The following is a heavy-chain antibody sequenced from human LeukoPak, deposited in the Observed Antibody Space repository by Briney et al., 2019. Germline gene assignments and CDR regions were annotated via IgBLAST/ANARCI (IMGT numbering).Heavy chain of an antibody. CDR3: ATLLSLSLGTRIFDY. CDR1: GYTFTELS. V-gene: IGHV1-24*01. J-gene: IGHJ4*02. D-gene: IGHD3-16*01. CDR2: FDPEDGET. Sequence: GASVKVSCKVSGYTFTELSMHWVRQAPGKGLEWMGGFDPEDGETIYAQKFQGRVTMTEDTSTDTAYMELSSLRSEDTAVYYCATLLSLSLGTRIFDYWGQGTLVTVSS.